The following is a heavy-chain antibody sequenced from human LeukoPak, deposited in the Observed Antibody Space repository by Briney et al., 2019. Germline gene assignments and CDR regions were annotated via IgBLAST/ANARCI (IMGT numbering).Heavy chain of an antibody. CDR3: ARALRVTRILYFFDY. CDR2: INPKSGNT. D-gene: IGHD2-21*02. CDR1: GYTFTSFD. V-gene: IGHV1-8*01. Sequence: ASVKVSCKASGYTFTSFDINWVRQASGQGLEWMGWINPKSGNTVYAQKFQGRVTMSRNTSISTAYMELSSLRSEDTAVYYCARALRVTRILYFFDYWGQGTLVTVSS. J-gene: IGHJ4*02.